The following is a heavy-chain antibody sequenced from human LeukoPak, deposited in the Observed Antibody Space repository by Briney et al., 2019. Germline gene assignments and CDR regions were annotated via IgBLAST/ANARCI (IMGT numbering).Heavy chain of an antibody. CDR3: ARDGNILTGYYADY. Sequence: PGGSLRLSCAASGFTFSSYWMSWVRQAPGKGLGWVANIKEDGSEKYYVDSVKGRFSISRDNAKNSLYLQMNSLRAEDTAVYYCARDGNILTGYYADYWGQGTLVTVSS. D-gene: IGHD3-9*01. CDR1: GFTFSSYW. CDR2: IKEDGSEK. J-gene: IGHJ4*02. V-gene: IGHV3-7*01.